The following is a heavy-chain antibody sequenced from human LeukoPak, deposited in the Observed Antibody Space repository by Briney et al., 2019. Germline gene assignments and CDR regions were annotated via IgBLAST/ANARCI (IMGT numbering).Heavy chain of an antibody. CDR3: ARPRGGWFDP. J-gene: IGHJ5*02. V-gene: IGHV3-48*03. D-gene: IGHD3-16*01. CDR2: ISSSGSTI. CDR1: GFTFSSYE. Sequence: PGGSLRLSCAASGFTFSSYEMNWVRQAPGKGLEWVSYISSSGSTIYYADSVKGRFTISRDNAKNSLYPQMNSLRAEDTAVYYCARPRGGWFDPWGQGTLVTVSS.